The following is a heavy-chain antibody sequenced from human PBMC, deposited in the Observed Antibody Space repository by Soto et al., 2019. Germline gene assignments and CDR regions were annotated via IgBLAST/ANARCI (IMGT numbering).Heavy chain of an antibody. J-gene: IGHJ6*02. CDR1: GYSFTSYW. Sequence: GESLKISCKGSGYSFTSYWISWVRQMPGKGLEWMGRIDPSDSYTNYSPSFQGHVTISRDNSKNSLYLQMNSLRTEDTALYYCAKVLSSSWYAGQDHFYYYYYGMDVWGQGTTVTVSS. D-gene: IGHD6-13*01. CDR2: IDPSDSYT. V-gene: IGHV5-10-1*01. CDR3: AKVLSSSWYAGQDHFYYYYYGMDV.